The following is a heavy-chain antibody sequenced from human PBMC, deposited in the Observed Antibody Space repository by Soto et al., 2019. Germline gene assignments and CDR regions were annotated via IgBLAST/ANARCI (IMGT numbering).Heavy chain of an antibody. CDR3: GRDEVRNGVGV. CDR1: GFTFSDFW. Sequence: GGSLRLSXEASGFTFSDFWMSWVRQAPGKGLEWVANIKGDGSEKRYVDSVRGRFTISRDNAKNSVYLQMNSLRADDTALYYCGRDEVRNGVGVWGQGIKVTVSS. CDR2: IKGDGSEK. J-gene: IGHJ6*02. V-gene: IGHV3-7*01.